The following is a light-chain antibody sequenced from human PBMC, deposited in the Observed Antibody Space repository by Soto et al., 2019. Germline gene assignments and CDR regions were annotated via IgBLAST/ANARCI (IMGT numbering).Light chain of an antibody. CDR1: QSVGSN. J-gene: IGKJ4*01. Sequence: ETVMTQSPATLSVSPGESATLSCRASQSVGSNLAWYQQKPVQAPRLLIYAASTRATGIPARFSGSGSGTEFTLTISGLQSEDFGLYYCQQYKNWPPVNFGGGNKVDIK. CDR3: QQYKNWPPVN. V-gene: IGKV3-15*01. CDR2: AAS.